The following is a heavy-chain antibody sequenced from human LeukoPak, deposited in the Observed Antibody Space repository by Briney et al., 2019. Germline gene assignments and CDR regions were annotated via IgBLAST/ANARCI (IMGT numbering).Heavy chain of an antibody. CDR2: ISLIGGST. Sequence: GGSLRLSCAASGFTFSSYAMSWVRQPPGKGLEWVSTISLIGGSTYYTDSVKGRFTISRDNAKNSLYLQMNSLRAEDTALYHCARFGNPNYYYYYMDVWGKGTTVTISS. D-gene: IGHD4-23*01. V-gene: IGHV3-23*01. CDR1: GFTFSSYA. CDR3: ARFGNPNYYYYYMDV. J-gene: IGHJ6*03.